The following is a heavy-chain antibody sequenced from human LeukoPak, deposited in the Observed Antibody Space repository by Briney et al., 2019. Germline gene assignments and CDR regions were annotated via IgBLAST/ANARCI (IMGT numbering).Heavy chain of an antibody. D-gene: IGHD6-13*01. J-gene: IGHJ1*01. V-gene: IGHV3-23*01. CDR2: ISGSGGST. CDR3: AKEEAAAGSGVSREKYFQH. CDR1: GFTFSSYA. Sequence: GGSLRLSCAASGFTFSSYAMSWVRQAPGKGLEWVSAISGSGGSTYYADSVKGRFTISRDNSKNTLYLQMNSLRAEDTAVYYCAKEEAAAGSGVSREKYFQHWGQGTLVTVSS.